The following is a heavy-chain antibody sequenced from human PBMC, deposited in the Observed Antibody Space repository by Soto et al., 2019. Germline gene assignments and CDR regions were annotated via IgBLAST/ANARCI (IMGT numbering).Heavy chain of an antibody. CDR2: FYYGGST. V-gene: IGHV4-39*01. CDR3: VRHYSNGWYFQY. D-gene: IGHD6-19*01. CDR1: GDSISSSRYF. Sequence: QLPLQESGPGLVKPSETLSLSCTVSGDSISSSRYFWGWIRQPPGKGLEWIASFYYGGSTYYNPSLKSRVTISVEASKSQFSLRLTSVTAADAAIYYCVRHYSNGWYFQYWGQGTLLTVSS. J-gene: IGHJ1*01.